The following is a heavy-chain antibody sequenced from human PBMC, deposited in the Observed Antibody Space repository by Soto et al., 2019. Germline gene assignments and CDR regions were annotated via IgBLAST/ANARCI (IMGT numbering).Heavy chain of an antibody. J-gene: IGHJ3*02. V-gene: IGHV4-59*01. CDR2: IYYSGST. Sequence: SETMSLTCTVSGGSLRSYYWSWIRQSPGKGQEWIGYIYYSGSTTYNPSLKSRVTISVDTSKNQFALKLSSVTAADTAVYYCARDLDAFDIWGQGTMVTVSS. CDR3: ARDLDAFDI. CDR1: GGSLRSYY.